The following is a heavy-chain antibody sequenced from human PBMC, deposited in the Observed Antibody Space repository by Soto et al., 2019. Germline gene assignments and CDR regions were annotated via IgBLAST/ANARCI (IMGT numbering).Heavy chain of an antibody. CDR3: AKGVAGFTFPGY. Sequence: PGGSLRLSCAASGFTFSSYGMHWVRQAPGKGLEWVAVISYDGSNKYYADSVKGRFTISRDNSKNTLYLQMNSLRAEDTAVYYCAKGVAGFTFPGYWGQGTLVTVSS. CDR1: GFTFSSYG. D-gene: IGHD6-19*01. J-gene: IGHJ4*02. V-gene: IGHV3-30*18. CDR2: ISYDGSNK.